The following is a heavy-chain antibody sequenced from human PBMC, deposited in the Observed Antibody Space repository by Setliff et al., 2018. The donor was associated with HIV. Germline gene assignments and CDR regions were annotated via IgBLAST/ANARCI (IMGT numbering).Heavy chain of an antibody. D-gene: IGHD3-9*01. Sequence: ASVKVSCKASGYTFTNYDISWVRQAPGQGLEWMGCISAHNGKTNYAQTFQGRVTMTSDTSTTTGYMELTSLRSDDTAVYYCATCPYYDVLTGYGALDSWGQGTLVTVSS. CDR3: ATCPYYDVLTGYGALDS. CDR1: GYTFTNYD. J-gene: IGHJ4*02. V-gene: IGHV1-18*01. CDR2: ISAHNGKT.